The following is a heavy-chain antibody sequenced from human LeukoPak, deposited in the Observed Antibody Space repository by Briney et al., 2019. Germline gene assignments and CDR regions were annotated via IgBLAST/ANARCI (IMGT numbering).Heavy chain of an antibody. D-gene: IGHD3-3*01. CDR2: ISSSLGTI. CDR3: AREGSDFWSGYSKGYFDY. Sequence: TGGSLRLSCAASEFTFSTYNMNWVRQAPGKGLEWVSYISSSLGTIYYADSVKGRFTISRDNAKSSLYLQMNSLRAEDTAVYYCAREGSDFWSGYSKGYFDYWGRGTLVTVSS. CDR1: EFTFSTYN. J-gene: IGHJ4*02. V-gene: IGHV3-48*01.